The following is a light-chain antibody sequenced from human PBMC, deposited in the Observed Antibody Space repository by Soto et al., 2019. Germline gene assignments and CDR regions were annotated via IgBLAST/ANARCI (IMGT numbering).Light chain of an antibody. J-gene: IGLJ2*01. CDR1: SSDVGGYNY. Sequence: QSALTQPPSASGSPGQSVTISCTGTSSDVGGYNYVSWYQQHPGKAPKLIIYEVAQRPSGVPDRFSGSKSGNTASLTVSGLQAQDEADYFCSSYGGSNNLIFGGGTSSPS. CDR2: EVA. V-gene: IGLV2-8*01. CDR3: SSYGGSNNLI.